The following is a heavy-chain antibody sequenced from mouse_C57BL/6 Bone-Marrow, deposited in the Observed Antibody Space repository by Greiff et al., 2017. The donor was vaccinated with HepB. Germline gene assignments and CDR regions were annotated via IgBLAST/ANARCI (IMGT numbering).Heavy chain of an antibody. CDR1: GFTFSDYG. V-gene: IGHV5-15*01. D-gene: IGHD4-1*01. CDR3: ARHHLGSYWYFDV. CDR2: ISNLAYSI. J-gene: IGHJ1*03. Sequence: EVQLQESGGGLVQPGGSLKLSCAASGFTFSDYGMAWVRQAPRKGPEWVAFISNLAYSIYYADTVTGRFTISRENAKNTLYLEMSSLRSEDTAMYYCARHHLGSYWYFDVWGTGTTVTVSS.